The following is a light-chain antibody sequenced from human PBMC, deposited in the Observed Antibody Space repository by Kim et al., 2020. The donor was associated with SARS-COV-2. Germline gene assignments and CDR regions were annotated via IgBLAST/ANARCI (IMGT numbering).Light chain of an antibody. Sequence: DIQMTQSPSSLSASVGDRVTITCRASPSISRYLNWYQQKQGKAPELLIYAASSLQSGVPSRFSGSGSGTDFTLTISSLQPEDFASYYCQQSYNAPRTFGQGTKVDIK. CDR1: PSISRY. CDR2: AAS. J-gene: IGKJ1*01. V-gene: IGKV1-39*01. CDR3: QQSYNAPRT.